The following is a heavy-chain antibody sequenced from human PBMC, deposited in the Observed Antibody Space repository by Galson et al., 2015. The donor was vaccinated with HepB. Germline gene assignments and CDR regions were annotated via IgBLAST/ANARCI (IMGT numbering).Heavy chain of an antibody. CDR1: GYTFTSYA. D-gene: IGHD4-17*01. Sequence: SVKVSCKASGYTFTSYAMHWVRQAPGQRLEWMGWINAGNGNTKYSQKFQGRVTITRDTSASTAYMELSSLRSEDTAVYYCAREGINYGDLVPYFDYWGQGTLVTVSS. J-gene: IGHJ4*02. CDR3: AREGINYGDLVPYFDY. CDR2: INAGNGNT. V-gene: IGHV1-3*01.